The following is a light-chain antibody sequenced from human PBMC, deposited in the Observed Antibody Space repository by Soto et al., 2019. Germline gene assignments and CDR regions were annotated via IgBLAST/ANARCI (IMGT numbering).Light chain of an antibody. CDR1: QSVTSNY. CDR2: GAS. CDR3: QQYGSSPRT. V-gene: IGKV3-20*01. Sequence: EIVVTQSPGTLSLSPGERAALSCRTSQSVTSNYLAWYQQKPGQAPRLLIYGASRRATGIPDRISGSGSGTDFTLTIASLEPDDFAVYYCQQYGSSPRTFGQGTKVEFK. J-gene: IGKJ1*01.